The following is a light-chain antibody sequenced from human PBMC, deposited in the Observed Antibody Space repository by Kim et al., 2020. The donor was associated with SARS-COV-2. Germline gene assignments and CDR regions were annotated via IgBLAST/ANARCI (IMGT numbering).Light chain of an antibody. CDR1: QSISSW. CDR2: KAS. Sequence: SAAVGDRVTITSRAIQSISSWLAWYQQKPGKAPKLLIYKASSLESGVPSRFSGSGSGTEFTLTISSLQPDDFATYYCQQYNSYRTFGQGTKVDIK. J-gene: IGKJ1*01. V-gene: IGKV1-5*03. CDR3: QQYNSYRT.